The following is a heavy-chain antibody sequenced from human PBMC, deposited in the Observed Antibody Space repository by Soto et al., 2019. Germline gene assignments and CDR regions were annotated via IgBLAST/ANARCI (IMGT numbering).Heavy chain of an antibody. J-gene: IGHJ6*02. Sequence: GSLRLSCAASGFTFSNAWMSWVRQAPGKGLEWVGRIKSKTDGGTTDYAAPVKGRFTISRDDSKNTLYLQMNSLKTEDTAVYYCTTDRPVLRFLEWLPRYYYGMDVWGQGTTVTVSS. D-gene: IGHD3-3*01. CDR1: GFTFSNAW. CDR3: TTDRPVLRFLEWLPRYYYGMDV. V-gene: IGHV3-15*01. CDR2: IKSKTDGGTT.